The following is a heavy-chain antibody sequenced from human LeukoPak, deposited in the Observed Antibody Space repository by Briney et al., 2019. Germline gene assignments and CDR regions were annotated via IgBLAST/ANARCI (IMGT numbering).Heavy chain of an antibody. CDR3: ARDPTPISKVGIGGYYYYMDV. J-gene: IGHJ6*03. D-gene: IGHD3-16*01. Sequence: GASVKVSCKASGYSFTNYGISWVRQAPGQGLEWMGWISTYKDDTNYAQKLQGRVTMTTDTSTSTAYMELRSLRSDDTAVYYCARDPTPISKVGIGGYYYYMDVWGKGTTVTVSS. V-gene: IGHV1-18*01. CDR2: ISTYKDDT. CDR1: GYSFTNYG.